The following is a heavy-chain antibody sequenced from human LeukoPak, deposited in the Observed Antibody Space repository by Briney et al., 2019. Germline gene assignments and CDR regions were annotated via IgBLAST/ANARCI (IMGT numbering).Heavy chain of an antibody. V-gene: IGHV3-33*01. CDR1: GFTFSSYG. Sequence: GGSLRLSCAASGFTFSSYGMHWVRQAPGKGLEWVAVIWYDGSNKYYADSVKGRFTISRDNSKNTLCLQMNSLRAEDTAVYYCARGLGYCTNGVCSNFDYWGQGTLVTVSS. CDR2: IWYDGSNK. J-gene: IGHJ4*02. CDR3: ARGLGYCTNGVCSNFDY. D-gene: IGHD2-8*01.